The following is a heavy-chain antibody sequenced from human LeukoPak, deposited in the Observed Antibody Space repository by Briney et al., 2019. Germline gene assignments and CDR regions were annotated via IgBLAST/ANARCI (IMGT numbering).Heavy chain of an antibody. J-gene: IGHJ3*02. CDR1: GFTFSSYS. V-gene: IGHV3-21*01. CDR3: ARATGAYSYGAWAFDI. Sequence: GGSLRLSCAASGFTFSSYSMNWVRQAPGKGLEWVSSISSSSSYIYYAYSVKGRFTISRDNFKDTLYLQMNSLRPEDTAVYYCARATGAYSYGAWAFDIWGQGTMVTVSS. CDR2: ISSSSSYI. D-gene: IGHD5-18*01.